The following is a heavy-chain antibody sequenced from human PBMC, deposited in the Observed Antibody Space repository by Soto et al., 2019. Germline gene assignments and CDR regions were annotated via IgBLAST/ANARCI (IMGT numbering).Heavy chain of an antibody. CDR1: GFTFSDYR. CDR3: ARAGGYDFCSLFDP. J-gene: IGHJ5*01. CDR2: IKQDGSEK. V-gene: IGHV3-7*01. Sequence: GGSLRLSCVASGFTFSDYRMSWVRQAPGKGPEWVANIKQDGSEKNYKDSVKGRFSISRDNTKNSLFLPMNTLRADDTAVYHCARAGGYDFCSLFDPWGQGTLVTVSS. D-gene: IGHD3-3*01.